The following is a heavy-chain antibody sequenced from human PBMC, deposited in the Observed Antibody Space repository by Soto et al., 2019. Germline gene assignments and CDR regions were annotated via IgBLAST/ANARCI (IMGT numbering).Heavy chain of an antibody. CDR1: GGSISSYY. CDR3: ASSGWYGPGVYYFDY. V-gene: IGHV4-59*01. Sequence: SETLSLTCTVSGGSISSYYWSWIRQPPGKGLEWIGYIYYSGSTNYNPSLKSRVTISVDTSKNQFSLKPSSVTAADTAVYYCASSGWYGPGVYYFDYWGQGTLVTVSS. J-gene: IGHJ4*02. CDR2: IYYSGST. D-gene: IGHD6-19*01.